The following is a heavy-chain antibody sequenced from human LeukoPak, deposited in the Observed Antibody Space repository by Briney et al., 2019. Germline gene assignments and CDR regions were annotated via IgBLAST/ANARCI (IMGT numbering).Heavy chain of an antibody. J-gene: IGHJ4*02. CDR2: ISSSSSTI. CDR1: GFTFSIYS. CDR3: AKNGAVSGYADY. D-gene: IGHD6-19*01. Sequence: GGSMRFSCAAAGFTFSIYSMSWGRQAPGKGLEWVSYISSSSSTINYADSVKGRFTISRDDAKNSLYLQINSLRAEDTAVYYCAKNGAVSGYADYWGQGTLVTVSS. V-gene: IGHV3-48*01.